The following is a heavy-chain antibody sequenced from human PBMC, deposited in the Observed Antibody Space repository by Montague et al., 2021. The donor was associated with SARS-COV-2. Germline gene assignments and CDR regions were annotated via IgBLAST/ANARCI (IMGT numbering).Heavy chain of an antibody. J-gene: IGHJ4*02. CDR2: ISYTGST. D-gene: IGHD3-22*01. Sequence: SETLSLTCTVSGGSISSSSHYWVWLRQPPGRGLQWIGSISYTGSTYYNPSLKSRVTISRDTSKNQFSLKLSSVTAADTAVYYCARQYYYDNNGFPAYDYWGRGTLVTVSS. CDR3: ARQYYYDNNGFPAYDY. V-gene: IGHV4-39*01. CDR1: GGSISSSSHY.